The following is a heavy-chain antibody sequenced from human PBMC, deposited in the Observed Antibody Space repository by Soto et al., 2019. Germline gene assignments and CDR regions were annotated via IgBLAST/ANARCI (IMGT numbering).Heavy chain of an antibody. J-gene: IGHJ5*02. Sequence: PGGSLRLSCAASGFTFTNYAMNWVRQAPGKGLEWVSTVTFNGGSTYYADSVKGRFTISRDNSKSTLYLQMNSLTAEDTAVYYCAKSSSYCNGHLCPSNAWGQGGLVTVSS. V-gene: IGHV3-23*01. CDR2: VTFNGGST. CDR3: AKSSSYCNGHLCPSNA. CDR1: GFTFTNYA. D-gene: IGHD2-15*01.